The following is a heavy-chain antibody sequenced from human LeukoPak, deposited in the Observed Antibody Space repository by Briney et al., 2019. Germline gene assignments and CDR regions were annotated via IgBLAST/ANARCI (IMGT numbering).Heavy chain of an antibody. V-gene: IGHV4-30-2*01. D-gene: IGHD3-10*01. CDR3: ASVRTYFYGSGSLAGYFDY. CDR1: GGSISSGGYS. Sequence: SETLSLTCAVSGGSISSGGYSWSWIRQPPGKGLEWIGYIYHSGITYYNPSLKSRVTISVDRSKDQFSLKLSSVTAADTAVYYCASVRTYFYGSGSLAGYFDYWGQGTLVTVSS. CDR2: IYHSGIT. J-gene: IGHJ4*02.